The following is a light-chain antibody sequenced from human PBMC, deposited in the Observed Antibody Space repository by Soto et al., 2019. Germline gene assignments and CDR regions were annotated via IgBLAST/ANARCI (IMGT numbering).Light chain of an antibody. CDR3: QQYNNWPPWT. CDR1: QTVRSN. Sequence: EIGMTQSPAALSVSPGERATLSCKASQTVRSNLAWYQQKPGQAPRLLIYNASTRATGIPDRFSGSGSGTDFTLTISSLQSEDFAVYYCQQYNNWPPWTFGQGTKVESK. J-gene: IGKJ1*01. CDR2: NAS. V-gene: IGKV3-15*01.